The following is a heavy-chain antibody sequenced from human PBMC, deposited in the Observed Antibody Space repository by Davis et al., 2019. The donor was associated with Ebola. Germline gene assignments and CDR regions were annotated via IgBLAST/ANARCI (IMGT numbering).Heavy chain of an antibody. CDR3: AKGELVITRGYFDH. Sequence: GEALKTSCASSGFIFSSYAMSWVRQAPGKGLEWVPAISGSGGSTYYADPVKGRFTISRDNSKNTVSLQMSSLRAEDTAIYYCAKGELVITRGYFDHWGQGILVSVSS. V-gene: IGHV3-23*01. CDR2: ISGSGGST. CDR1: GFIFSSYA. J-gene: IGHJ4*02. D-gene: IGHD3-22*01.